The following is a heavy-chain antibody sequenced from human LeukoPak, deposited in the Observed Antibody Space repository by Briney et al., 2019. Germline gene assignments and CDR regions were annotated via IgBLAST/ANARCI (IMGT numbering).Heavy chain of an antibody. D-gene: IGHD1-7*01. CDR1: GGSIRSYY. J-gene: IGHJ4*02. CDR2: ISDSGST. V-gene: IGHV4-59*01. CDR3: ARDNWNYPTHFFDY. Sequence: NPSETLSFTCTVSGGSIRSYYWSWIRQPPGKGLEWIGYISDSGSTDYKSSLKSRVSMSVDTSKNQFSLKLSSVTAADTAVYYCARDNWNYPTHFFDYWGQGTLVTVSS.